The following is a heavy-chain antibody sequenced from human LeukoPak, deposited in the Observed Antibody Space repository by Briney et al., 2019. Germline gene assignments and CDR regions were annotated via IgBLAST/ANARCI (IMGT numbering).Heavy chain of an antibody. Sequence: GGSLRLSCAASGFTFRTYDMHWVRQVPGKGLEWVSAIGTAGETYYRGSVKGRFTISRDNGKTSLYLQTNSLRVEDTAVYYCARGPVAGASDLWGQGTLVTVSS. CDR1: GFTFRTYD. CDR2: IGTAGET. D-gene: IGHD6-19*01. V-gene: IGHV3-13*01. CDR3: ARGPVAGASDL. J-gene: IGHJ4*02.